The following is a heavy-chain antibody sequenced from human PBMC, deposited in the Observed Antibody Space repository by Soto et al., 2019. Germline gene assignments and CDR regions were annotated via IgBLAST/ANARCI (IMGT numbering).Heavy chain of an antibody. J-gene: IGHJ4*02. CDR1: GYTFNTYN. Sequence: ASVKVSCKASGYTFNTYNMYWVRQAPGQGLEWMGVINPSIGSTNYAQKFQGKVIMTRDTSTSTVYMELSTLRSDDTAVYYCARLYSGSRLDYWGQGTLVTVSS. V-gene: IGHV1-46*02. D-gene: IGHD1-26*01. CDR2: INPSIGST. CDR3: ARLYSGSRLDY.